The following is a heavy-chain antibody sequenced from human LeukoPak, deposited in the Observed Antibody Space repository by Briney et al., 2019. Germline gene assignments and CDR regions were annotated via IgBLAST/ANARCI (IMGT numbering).Heavy chain of an antibody. D-gene: IGHD1-26*01. CDR3: AREEWELLPPYYYYGMDV. CDR2: IYGGGST. J-gene: IGHJ6*02. Sequence: GGSLRLSCAASGFTVSSNYMSWVRQAPGKGLEWVSVIYGGGSTYYADSVKGRFTISRDNSKNTLYLQMNSLRAEDTAVYYCAREEWELLPPYYYYGMDVWGQGTTVTVSS. CDR1: GFTVSSNY. V-gene: IGHV3-66*01.